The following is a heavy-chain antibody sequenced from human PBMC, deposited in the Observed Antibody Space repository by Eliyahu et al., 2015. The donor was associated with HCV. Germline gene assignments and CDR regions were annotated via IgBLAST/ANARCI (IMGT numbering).Heavy chain of an antibody. Sequence: EVQLLESGGGLVQPGGSLRISCAASGFTFSSYAMSWVRQAPGKGLEWVSVISGSDCSTNYADSVKGRFTLSRDNSKNTLYLQMNSLRAEDTAVYYCARTPERRGSLWFGELEVYWGQGTLVTVSS. CDR1: GFTFSSYA. V-gene: IGHV3-23*01. D-gene: IGHD3-10*01. J-gene: IGHJ4*02. CDR2: ISGSDCST. CDR3: ARTPERRGSLWFGELEVY.